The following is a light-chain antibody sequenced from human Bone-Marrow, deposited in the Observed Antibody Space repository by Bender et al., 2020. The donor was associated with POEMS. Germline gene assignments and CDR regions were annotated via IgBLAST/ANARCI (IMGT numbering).Light chain of an antibody. CDR1: SSDVGRYNY. Sequence: QSALTQPRSVSGSPGQSVTISCTGTSSDVGRYNYVSWYQQNPGKAPKLMIYDVSERPSGVPDRFFGSKSGNTASLTVSGLQAEDEADYYCSSYTTTNTRYVFGGGTKVTVL. CDR3: SSYTTTNTRYV. V-gene: IGLV2-11*01. CDR2: DVS. J-gene: IGLJ1*01.